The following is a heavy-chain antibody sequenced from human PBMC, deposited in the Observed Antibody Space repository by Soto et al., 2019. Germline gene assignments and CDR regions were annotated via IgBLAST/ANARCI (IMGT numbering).Heavy chain of an antibody. CDR2: IIPIFGTA. CDR3: ARDGLPNYYDSSGYPNWFDP. V-gene: IGHV1-69*13. D-gene: IGHD3-22*01. CDR1: GGTFSSYA. Sequence: SVKVSCKASGGTFSSYAISWVRQAPGQGLEWMGGIIPIFGTANYAQKFQGRVTITADESTSTAYMELSSLRSEDTAVYYYARDGLPNYYDSSGYPNWFDPWGQGTLVTVSS. J-gene: IGHJ5*02.